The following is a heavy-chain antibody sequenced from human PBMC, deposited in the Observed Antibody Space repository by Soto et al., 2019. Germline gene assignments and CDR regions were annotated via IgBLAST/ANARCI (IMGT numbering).Heavy chain of an antibody. Sequence: EVQLVESGGGLVKPGGSLRLSCAASGFTFSNAWMSWVRQAPGKGLEWVGRIKSKTDGGTTDYAAPVKGRFTISRDDSKNTLYLQINSLKTEDTAVYYCTKEQQQGAFDIWGKGTMVTVSS. V-gene: IGHV3-15*01. D-gene: IGHD6-13*01. CDR3: TKEQQQGAFDI. CDR1: GFTFSNAW. J-gene: IGHJ3*02. CDR2: IKSKTDGGTT.